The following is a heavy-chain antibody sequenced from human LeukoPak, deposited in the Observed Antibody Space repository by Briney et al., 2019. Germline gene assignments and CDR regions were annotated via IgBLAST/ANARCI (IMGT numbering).Heavy chain of an antibody. CDR1: GYTFTAYY. CDR3: ASEAFCAGGSCNVQRVAS. D-gene: IGHD2-8*02. Sequence: ASVKVSCKASGYTFTAYYIHWVRQAPGQGLEWMGWVDTNTGATKYAQKFQGRVTITRDTSTGTAYMELSSLISGDTALYYCASEAFCAGGSCNVQRVASWGPGTLVAVSS. J-gene: IGHJ4*02. CDR2: VDTNTGAT. V-gene: IGHV1-2*02.